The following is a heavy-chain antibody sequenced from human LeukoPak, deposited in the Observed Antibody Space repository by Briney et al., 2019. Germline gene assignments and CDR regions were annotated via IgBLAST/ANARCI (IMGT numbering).Heavy chain of an antibody. V-gene: IGHV1-3*01. CDR1: GYTFINYA. CDR3: ARAGGGNSDGAFDI. D-gene: IGHD4-23*01. CDR2: INAGNGNT. J-gene: IGHJ3*02. Sequence: ASVKVSCKTSGYTFINYAINWGRQAPGQRPEWMGWINAGNGNTKYSQKFQGRVTITRDTSASTAYMELSSLRSEDTAVYYCARAGGGNSDGAFDIWGQGTMVTVSS.